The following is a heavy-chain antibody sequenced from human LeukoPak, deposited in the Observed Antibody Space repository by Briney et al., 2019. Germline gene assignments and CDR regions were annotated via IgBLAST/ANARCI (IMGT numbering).Heavy chain of an antibody. Sequence: PGGSLRLSCAASGFTFSSYSMNWVRQAPGKGLEWVSSISSSSSYIYYADSVKGRFTISRDNAKNSLYLQMNSLRAEDTAVYYWARFHPDSSGYYGSLWAQGPLVTVSS. J-gene: IGHJ4*02. D-gene: IGHD3-22*01. CDR1: GFTFSSYS. CDR3: ARFHPDSSGYYGSL. CDR2: ISSSSSYI. V-gene: IGHV3-21*01.